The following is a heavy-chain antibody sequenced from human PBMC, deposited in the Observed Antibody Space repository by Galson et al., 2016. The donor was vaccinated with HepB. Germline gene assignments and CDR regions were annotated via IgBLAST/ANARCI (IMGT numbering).Heavy chain of an antibody. Sequence: SVKVSCKASGYTFINSGITWMRQAPGQGLEWMGWISAYTGNTNYAQQYQGRVTMTRDTSTGTVYMELRSLRSDDTAVYYCAREGGTGDLYFDYWGQGTLVTVSS. CDR1: GYTFINSG. CDR2: ISAYTGNT. D-gene: IGHD7-27*01. V-gene: IGHV1-18*01. CDR3: AREGGTGDLYFDY. J-gene: IGHJ4*02.